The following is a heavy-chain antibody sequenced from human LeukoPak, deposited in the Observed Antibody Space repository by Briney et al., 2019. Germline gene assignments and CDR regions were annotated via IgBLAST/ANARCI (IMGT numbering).Heavy chain of an antibody. CDR1: GGSISSSNW. CDR3: ARADGQWLGKIDY. Sequence: SETLSLTCAVSGGSISSSNWWSWVRQPPGKGLEWIGEIYHSGSTNYNPSLKSRVTISVDKSKNQFSLKLSSVTAADTAVYYCARADGQWLGKIDYWGQGTLVTVSS. D-gene: IGHD6-19*01. J-gene: IGHJ4*02. V-gene: IGHV4-4*02. CDR2: IYHSGST.